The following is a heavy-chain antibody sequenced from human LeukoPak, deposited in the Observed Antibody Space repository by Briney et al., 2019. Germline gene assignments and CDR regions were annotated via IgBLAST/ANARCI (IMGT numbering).Heavy chain of an antibody. Sequence: GASVKVSCKASGYTFTGYYMHWVRQAPGQGLEWMGWISAYNGDTHYAQKLQGRVTMTTDTSTTTAYMELRSLRSDDTAVYYCARRGDYFDYWGQGTLVTVSS. V-gene: IGHV1-18*04. CDR1: GYTFTGYY. J-gene: IGHJ4*02. CDR2: ISAYNGDT. CDR3: ARRGDYFDY. D-gene: IGHD2-21*01.